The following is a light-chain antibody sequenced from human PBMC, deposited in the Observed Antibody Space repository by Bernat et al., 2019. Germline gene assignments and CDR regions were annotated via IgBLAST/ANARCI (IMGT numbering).Light chain of an antibody. Sequence: DIQLTQSPSTLSASIGDRVTITCRASQSISSWLAWYQQKPGKAPKLLIYKASSLESGVPSRFSGSGSGTEFTLTISSLQPDDFATYYCQQYNSSPLTFGGGTKVEIK. CDR1: QSISSW. CDR3: QQYNSSPLT. CDR2: KAS. V-gene: IGKV1-5*03. J-gene: IGKJ4*01.